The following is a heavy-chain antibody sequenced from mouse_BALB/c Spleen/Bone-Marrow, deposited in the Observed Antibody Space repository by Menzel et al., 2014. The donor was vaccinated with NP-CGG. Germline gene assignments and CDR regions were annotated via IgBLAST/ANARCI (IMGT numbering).Heavy chain of an antibody. J-gene: IGHJ3*01. CDR2: IDPANGNT. Sequence: VQLQQSGAELVKPGAPVKLSCTASGFNIKDTYMHWVKQRPEQGLEWIGRIDPANGNTKYDPKFQGKATITADTSSNTAYLQLSSLTSEDTAVYYCAAYYHGSSYGFAYWGQGTLVTVSA. V-gene: IGHV14-3*02. CDR3: AAYYHGSSYGFAY. D-gene: IGHD1-1*01. CDR1: GFNIKDTY.